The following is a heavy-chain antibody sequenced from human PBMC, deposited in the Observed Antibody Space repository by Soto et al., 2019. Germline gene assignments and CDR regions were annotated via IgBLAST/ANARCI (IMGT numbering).Heavy chain of an antibody. CDR3: ARGSLYDYMDV. Sequence: ASVKVSCKASGYTFTSYYMHWVRQATGQGLEWMGWMNPNSGNTGYAQKFQGRVTMTRNTSISTAYMELSSLRSEDTAVYYCARGSLYDYMDVWGKGTAVTVSS. CDR1: GYTFTSYY. CDR2: MNPNSGNT. J-gene: IGHJ6*03. V-gene: IGHV1-8*02. D-gene: IGHD3-16*01.